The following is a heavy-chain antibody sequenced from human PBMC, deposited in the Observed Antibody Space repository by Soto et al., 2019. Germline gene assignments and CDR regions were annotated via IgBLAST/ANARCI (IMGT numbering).Heavy chain of an antibody. D-gene: IGHD1-26*01. Sequence: EVQLVESGGGLVQPGGSLRLSCAASGFVFSTYSMNWVRQAPGKGLQWVSITNTGGTTYYADSVKGRFTVSRDNSKNTLYLQMNSLRAEDTAVYYCAKGDGFILAVWGQGTTVSVSS. CDR1: GFVFSTYS. V-gene: IGHV3-48*04. CDR3: AKGDGFILAV. CDR2: ITNTGGTT. J-gene: IGHJ6*02.